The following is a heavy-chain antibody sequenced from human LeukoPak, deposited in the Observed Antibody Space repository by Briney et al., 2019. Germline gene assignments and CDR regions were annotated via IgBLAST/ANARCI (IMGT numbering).Heavy chain of an antibody. CDR3: ARDLGGNHGMDV. CDR1: GGSISSYY. V-gene: IGHV4-59*01. CDR2: IYYSGST. J-gene: IGHJ6*02. D-gene: IGHD3-10*01. Sequence: SETLSLTCTVSGGSISSYYWSWIRQPPGKGPEWIGYIYYSGSTNYNPSLKSRVTISVDTSKNQFSLKLSSVTAADTAVYYCARDLGGNHGMDVWGQGTTVTVSS.